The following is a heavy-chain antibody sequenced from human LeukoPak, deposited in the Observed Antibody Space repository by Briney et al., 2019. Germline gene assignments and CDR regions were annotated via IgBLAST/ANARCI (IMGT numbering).Heavy chain of an antibody. CDR2: IYPVDPDT. V-gene: IGHV5-51*01. CDR1: GYIFTTYW. CDR3: ARSKEVGATLGSFDY. Sequence: GESLKISCKGSGYIFTTYWIGWVRQTPGKGLEWMGLIYPVDPDTRYSPSFQGQVTISADKSISTAYLQWSSLKASDTAMYYCARSKEVGATLGSFDYWGQGTLVTVSS. D-gene: IGHD1-26*01. J-gene: IGHJ4*02.